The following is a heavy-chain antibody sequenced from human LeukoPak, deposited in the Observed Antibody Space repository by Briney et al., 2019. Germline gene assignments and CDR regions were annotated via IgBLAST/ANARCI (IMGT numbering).Heavy chain of an antibody. J-gene: IGHJ4*02. Sequence: PGGSLRLSCAASGFTFSSYAMNWVRQAPGKGLEWVSAISGSGLSTYYADSVKGRFTISRDNSKNTLYLQMNSLRAEDTAVYYCAKGRYDILTGYYGLIDYWGQGTLVTVSS. V-gene: IGHV3-23*01. D-gene: IGHD3-9*01. CDR3: AKGRYDILTGYYGLIDY. CDR2: ISGSGLST. CDR1: GFTFSSYA.